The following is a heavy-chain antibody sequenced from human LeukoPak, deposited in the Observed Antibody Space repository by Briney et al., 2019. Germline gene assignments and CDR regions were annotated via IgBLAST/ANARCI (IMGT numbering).Heavy chain of an antibody. J-gene: IGHJ4*02. D-gene: IGHD2-21*02. V-gene: IGHV3-7*01. CDR1: GFTFSSYW. Sequence: GGSLRLSCAASGFTFSSYWMSWVRQAPGKGLEWVANIKQDGSEKYYVDSVKGRFTIYRDNAKNSLYLQMNSLRAEDTDVYYCAREDLAYCGGDCYSETSFDYWGEGTLVTVS. CDR3: AREDLAYCGGDCYSETSFDY. CDR2: IKQDGSEK.